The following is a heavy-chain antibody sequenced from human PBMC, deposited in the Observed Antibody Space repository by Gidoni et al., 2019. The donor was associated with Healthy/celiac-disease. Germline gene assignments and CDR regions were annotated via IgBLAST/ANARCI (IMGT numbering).Heavy chain of an antibody. CDR3: AKHAWDDSSGPTTFDI. J-gene: IGHJ3*02. V-gene: IGHV3-23*01. Sequence: EVQLLESGGDLVQPGGSLRLSCAASGFTFSSYAMGWVRQAPGKGLEGVSAISGSDNSTYAAQYVKGRFTSSRDNSKNTLYLQMNSMRAGDTAVYYCAKHAWDDSSGPTTFDIWGQGTMVTVSS. D-gene: IGHD3-22*01. CDR1: GFTFSSYA. CDR2: ISGSDNST.